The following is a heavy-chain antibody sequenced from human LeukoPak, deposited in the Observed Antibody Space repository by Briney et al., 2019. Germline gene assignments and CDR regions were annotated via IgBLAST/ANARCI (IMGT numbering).Heavy chain of an antibody. J-gene: IGHJ4*02. CDR3: ARLSYDSSQTRGDY. V-gene: IGHV4-4*02. D-gene: IGHD3-22*01. CDR2: VHLDGRT. CDR1: GGSVTSTNW. Sequence: SETLSLTCDVSGGSVTSTNWWTWVRQPPGKGLEWIGEVHLDGRTNYNPSLKSRLIMSVDLPENHISLKLSSVTAADTAVYYCARLSYDSSQTRGDYWGQGTLVTVSS.